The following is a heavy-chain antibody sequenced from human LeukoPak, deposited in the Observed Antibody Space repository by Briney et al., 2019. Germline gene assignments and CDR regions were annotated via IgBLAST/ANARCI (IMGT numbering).Heavy chain of an antibody. D-gene: IGHD2-15*01. CDR2: IWYDGSNK. CDR1: GFTFGSYW. CDR3: ARDGSGGPSMDV. Sequence: GGSLRLSCAASGFTFGSYWMTWVRQAPGKGLEWVAVIWYDGSNKYYADSVKGRFTISRDNSKNTLYLQMNSLRAEDTAVYYCARDGSGGPSMDVWGQGTTVTVSS. J-gene: IGHJ6*02. V-gene: IGHV3-33*08.